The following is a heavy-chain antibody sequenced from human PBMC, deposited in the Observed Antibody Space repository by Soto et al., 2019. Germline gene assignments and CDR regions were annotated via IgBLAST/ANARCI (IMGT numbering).Heavy chain of an antibody. CDR3: ARGSSGWDRGEGLYYFDY. Sequence: EVQLVESGGGLVKPGGSLRLSCAASGFTFSSYSMNWVRQAPGKGLEWVSSISSSSSYIYYADSVKGRFTISRDNAKNSMYLQMSSLRAEDTAVYYCARGSSGWDRGEGLYYFDYWGQGTLVTVFS. CDR2: ISSSSSYI. V-gene: IGHV3-21*01. CDR1: GFTFSSYS. J-gene: IGHJ4*02. D-gene: IGHD6-19*01.